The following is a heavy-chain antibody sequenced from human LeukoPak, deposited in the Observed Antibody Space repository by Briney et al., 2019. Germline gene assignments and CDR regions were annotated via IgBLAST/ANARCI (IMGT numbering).Heavy chain of an antibody. CDR2: ISSGSSYT. Sequence: GGSLRLSCAASGFTFSDYYMSWIRQAPGKGLEWVSYISSGSSYTNYAASVKGRFTISRDNAKNSLYLQMNSLRAEDTAVYYCARDLQAVASPMNWFDPWGQETLVTVSS. CDR3: ARDLQAVASPMNWFDP. V-gene: IGHV3-11*06. CDR1: GFTFSDYY. D-gene: IGHD6-19*01. J-gene: IGHJ5*02.